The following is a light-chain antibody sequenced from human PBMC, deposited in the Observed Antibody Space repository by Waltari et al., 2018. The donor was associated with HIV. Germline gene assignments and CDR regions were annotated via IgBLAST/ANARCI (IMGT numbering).Light chain of an antibody. V-gene: IGLV2-14*01. J-gene: IGLJ1*01. CDR1: SSDVGGSNS. CDR2: EVS. CDR3: SSFTSTSSYV. Sequence: QSSLTQPDSLSGSPGQSITISCTGTSSDVGGSNSVHWYQQHPGKAPKLMIFEVSNRPSGVSHRFSGSKSGNTASLTISVLQAEDEADYYCSSFTSTSSYVFGTGTKVTVL.